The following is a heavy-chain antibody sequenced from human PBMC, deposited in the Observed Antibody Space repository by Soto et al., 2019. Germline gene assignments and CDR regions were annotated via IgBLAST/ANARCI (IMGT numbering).Heavy chain of an antibody. D-gene: IGHD5-18*01. CDR1: GYTFITFG. V-gene: IGHV1-18*01. J-gene: IGHJ4*02. CDR3: ARAIAGGYGHTTLDY. Sequence: QVQLVQSGTEVKRPGASVKVSRKASGYTFITFGITWVRQAPGQGLEWMGWINVYNGNTNYAQKLQGRVIMTTDTSTSTAYMELRSLRSDDTAVYYCARAIAGGYGHTTLDYWGQGTLVTVSS. CDR2: INVYNGNT.